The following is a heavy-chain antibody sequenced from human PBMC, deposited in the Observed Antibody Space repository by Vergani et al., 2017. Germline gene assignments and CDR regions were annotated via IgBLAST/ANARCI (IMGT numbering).Heavy chain of an antibody. V-gene: IGHV3-23*01. D-gene: IGHD5-12*01. CDR2: ISGSGGST. Sequence: EVQLLESGGDLVQPGGSLRLSCAASGFTFNHYAMNWVRQAPGKGLEWVSGISGSGGSTYYAGSVKGRFTISIDSSNNTLYLQMNSLSAGDTSVYYCAKANPRNSGYDYLYFVHAMDVWSQGTTVTVSS. CDR3: AKANPRNSGYDYLYFVHAMDV. CDR1: GFTFNHYA. J-gene: IGHJ6*02.